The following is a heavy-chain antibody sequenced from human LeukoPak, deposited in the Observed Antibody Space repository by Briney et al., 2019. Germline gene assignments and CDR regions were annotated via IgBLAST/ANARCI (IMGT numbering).Heavy chain of an antibody. J-gene: IGHJ3*02. D-gene: IGHD5-24*01. CDR1: GGSFSGYY. CDR2: IYYSGST. Sequence: SETLSLTCAVYGGSFSGYYWSWIRQHPGKGLEWIGYIYYSGSTYYNPSLKSRVTISVDTSKNQFSLKLSSVTAADTAVYYCASRDGYNYVSAFDIWGQGTMVTVSS. CDR3: ASRDGYNYVSAFDI. V-gene: IGHV4-31*11.